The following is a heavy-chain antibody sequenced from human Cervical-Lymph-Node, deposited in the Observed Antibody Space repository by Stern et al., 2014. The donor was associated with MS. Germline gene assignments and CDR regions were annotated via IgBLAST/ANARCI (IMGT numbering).Heavy chain of an antibody. J-gene: IGHJ4*02. CDR3: ASGTGSKRPTGNY. D-gene: IGHD3/OR15-3a*01. V-gene: IGHV1-46*01. CDR1: GYTFTSHY. CDR2: ITPSGDSA. Sequence: VKLVESGAEVKKPGASVKVSCKASGYTFTSHYMHWVRQAPGQGLERVGIITPSGDSARYAKKSQVRLTMTRDTSTSTVYMELSSLRSEDTAVYYCASGTGSKRPTGNYWGQGTLVTVSS.